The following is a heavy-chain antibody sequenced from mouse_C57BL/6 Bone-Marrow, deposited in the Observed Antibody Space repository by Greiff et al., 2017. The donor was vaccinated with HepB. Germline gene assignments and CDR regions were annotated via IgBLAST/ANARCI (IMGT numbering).Heavy chain of an antibody. CDR3: TLNYSKGLFDY. D-gene: IGHD2-5*01. J-gene: IGHJ2*01. CDR1: GYTFTSYD. CDR2: IYPRDGST. V-gene: IGHV1-85*01. Sequence: QVQLQQSGPELVKPGASVKLSCKASGYTFTSYDINWVKQRPGQGLEWIGWIYPRDGSTKYNEKFKGKATLTVDTSSSTAYMELHSLTSEDSAVYFCTLNYSKGLFDYWGQGTTLTVSS.